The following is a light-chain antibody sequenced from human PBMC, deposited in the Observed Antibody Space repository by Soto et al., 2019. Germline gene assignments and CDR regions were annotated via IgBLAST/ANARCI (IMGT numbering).Light chain of an antibody. J-gene: IGKJ5*01. CDR2: YAS. CDR3: QQYNNWPPIT. CDR1: QSVSNN. Sequence: EIMMTQSPATLSVSPGERATLSCRASQSVSNNLAWYQQKPGQAPRLLIYYASTRATGIPARFSGSGSGTEFTLTISSLQSEDFALYYCQQYNNWPPITFGPWTRLEIK. V-gene: IGKV3-15*01.